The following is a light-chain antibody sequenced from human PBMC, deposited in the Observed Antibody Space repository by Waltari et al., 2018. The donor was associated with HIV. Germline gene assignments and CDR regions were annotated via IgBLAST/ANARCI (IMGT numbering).Light chain of an antibody. Sequence: QSALTQPPSASGSPGQSVTISCTGTRNDVGNYAYVSWYKQHPGKAPKLLIYEVNQRPSGVPNRFSGSKSDNTASLTVSGLQAEDEANYYCSSYAGRNNRLVFGGGTKVTVL. V-gene: IGLV2-8*01. J-gene: IGLJ2*01. CDR2: EVN. CDR1: RNDVGNYAY. CDR3: SSYAGRNNRLV.